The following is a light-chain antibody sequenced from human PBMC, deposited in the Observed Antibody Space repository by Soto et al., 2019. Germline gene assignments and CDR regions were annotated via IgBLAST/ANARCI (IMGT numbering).Light chain of an antibody. Sequence: QPVLTQPPSVSGAPGQRVTISCTGSSSNIGAGYDVHWYQQLPGTAPKLLIYGNGNRPSGVPDRFSGSKSGTSASLAITGLQAEDEADYYCQSYDSSLSASVFGGGTKLTVL. V-gene: IGLV1-40*01. CDR2: GNG. CDR3: QSYDSSLSASV. J-gene: IGLJ2*01. CDR1: SSNIGAGYD.